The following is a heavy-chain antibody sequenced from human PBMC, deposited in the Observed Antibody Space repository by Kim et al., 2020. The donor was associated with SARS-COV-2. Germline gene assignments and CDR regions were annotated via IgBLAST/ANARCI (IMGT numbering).Heavy chain of an antibody. CDR2: INPDESQK. CDR1: GLTFSSSW. Sequence: GGSLRLSCTASGLTFSSSWMSWVRQAPGKGLEWVANINPDESQKKYVDSVMGRFTISRDNAQNSLYLQMNSLRDEDTAVYYCATEVYSIGWLLHVDYWGQGFLVTVSS. D-gene: IGHD6-19*01. CDR3: ATEVYSIGWLLHVDY. V-gene: IGHV3-7*01. J-gene: IGHJ4*02.